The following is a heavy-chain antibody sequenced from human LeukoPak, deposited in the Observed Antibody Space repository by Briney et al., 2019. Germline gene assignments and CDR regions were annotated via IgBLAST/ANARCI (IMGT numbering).Heavy chain of an antibody. CDR3: ARDRTRYSYGPYGAFDI. V-gene: IGHV1-69*13. CDR1: GGTFSSYA. J-gene: IGHJ3*02. D-gene: IGHD5-18*01. Sequence: SVKVSCKASGGTFSSYAISWVRQAPGQGLEWMGGIIPIFGTANYAQKFQGRVTITADESTSTAYMELSSLRSEDTAVYYCARDRTRYSYGPYGAFDIWGQGTMVTVSS. CDR2: IIPIFGTA.